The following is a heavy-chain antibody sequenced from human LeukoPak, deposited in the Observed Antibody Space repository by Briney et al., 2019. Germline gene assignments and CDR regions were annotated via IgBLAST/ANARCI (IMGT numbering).Heavy chain of an antibody. J-gene: IGHJ4*02. CDR3: AGAMVRGVISLYYFDY. Sequence: PSETLSLTCAVSGGSISSSNWWSWVRQPPGKGLEWIGEIYHSGSTNYNPSLKSRVTISVDKSKNQFSLKLSSVTAADTAVYYCAGAMVRGVISLYYFDYWGQGTLVTVSS. V-gene: IGHV4-4*02. CDR2: IYHSGST. CDR1: GGSISSSNW. D-gene: IGHD3-10*01.